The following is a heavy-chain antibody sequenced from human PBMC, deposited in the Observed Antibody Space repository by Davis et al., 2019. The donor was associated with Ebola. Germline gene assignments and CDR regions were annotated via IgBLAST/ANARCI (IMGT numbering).Heavy chain of an antibody. D-gene: IGHD6-13*01. V-gene: IGHV3-7*01. CDR2: IKQDGSEK. J-gene: IGHJ4*02. CDR3: ARGPSTGNSFSY. Sequence: GESLKISCAASGFTSSSYWMSWVRQAPGKGLEWVANIKQDGSEKYYVDSVKGRFTISRDNAKNSLYLQMSSLRAEDTAVYYCARGPSTGNSFSYWGQGTLVTVSS. CDR1: GFTSSSYW.